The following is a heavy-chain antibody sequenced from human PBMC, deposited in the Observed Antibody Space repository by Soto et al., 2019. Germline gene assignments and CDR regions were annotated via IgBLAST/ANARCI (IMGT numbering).Heavy chain of an antibody. CDR1: GGTFSSYA. CDR3: ARDCSSTSCFDP. Sequence: SVKVSCKASGGTFSSYAISWVRQAPGQGLEWMGGIIPIFGTANYAQKFQGRVTITADESTSTAYMELSSLRSEDTAVYYCARDCSSTSCFDPWGQGTLVTVSS. CDR2: IIPIFGTA. J-gene: IGHJ5*02. D-gene: IGHD2-2*01. V-gene: IGHV1-69*13.